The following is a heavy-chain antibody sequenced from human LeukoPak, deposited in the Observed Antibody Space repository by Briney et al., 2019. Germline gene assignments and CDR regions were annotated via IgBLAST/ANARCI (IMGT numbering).Heavy chain of an antibody. D-gene: IGHD6-19*01. Sequence: GGSLRLSCVVSRFSFTDAWMTWVRQAPGKGLEWVGNIKQDGSEKYYMDSMKGRFTISRDNAKNSLYLQMNSLRAEDTAVYYCAKDLLGQWPTVFDYWGQGTLVTVSS. CDR2: IKQDGSEK. V-gene: IGHV3-7*01. J-gene: IGHJ4*02. CDR1: RFSFTDAW. CDR3: AKDLLGQWPTVFDY.